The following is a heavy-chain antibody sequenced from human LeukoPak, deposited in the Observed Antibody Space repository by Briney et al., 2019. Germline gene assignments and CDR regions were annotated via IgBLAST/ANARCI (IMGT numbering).Heavy chain of an antibody. CDR3: VSIEYGY. CDR2: ISRSSSTI. Sequence: HPGGSLRLSCAVSGFTFITYTMNWVRQAPGKVLEWISYISRSSSTIYYADSVKGRFTISRDNAKNSLYLQMNSLRAEDTAVYYCVSIEYGYWGQGTLVTVSS. D-gene: IGHD4-17*01. CDR1: GFTFITYT. V-gene: IGHV3-48*01. J-gene: IGHJ4*02.